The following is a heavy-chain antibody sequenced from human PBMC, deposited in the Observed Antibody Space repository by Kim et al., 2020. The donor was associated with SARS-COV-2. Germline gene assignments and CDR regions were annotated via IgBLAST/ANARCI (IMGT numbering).Heavy chain of an antibody. V-gene: IGHV4-34*01. CDR2: INHSGST. D-gene: IGHD6-19*01. CDR1: GGSFSGYY. Sequence: SETLSLTCAVYGGSFSGYYWSWIRQPPGKGLEWIGEINHSGSTNYNPSLKSRVTISVDTSKNQFSLKLSSVTAADTAVYYCARLVAGDFDYWGQGTLVTV. J-gene: IGHJ4*02. CDR3: ARLVAGDFDY.